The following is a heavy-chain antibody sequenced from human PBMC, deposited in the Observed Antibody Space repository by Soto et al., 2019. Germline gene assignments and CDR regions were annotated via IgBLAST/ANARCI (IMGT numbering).Heavy chain of an antibody. CDR1: GFTFSSYG. CDR2: ISYDGSNK. J-gene: IGHJ4*02. D-gene: IGHD3-22*01. CDR3: AKEDSPYYYGSSGWDY. Sequence: QVQLVESGGGVVQPGRSLRLSCAASGFTFSSYGMHWVRQAPGKGLEWVAVISYDGSNKYYADSVKGRFTISRDNSKYKLYLQMNSVRAEDRAVYYCAKEDSPYYYGSSGWDYWGQGTLVTVSS. V-gene: IGHV3-30*18.